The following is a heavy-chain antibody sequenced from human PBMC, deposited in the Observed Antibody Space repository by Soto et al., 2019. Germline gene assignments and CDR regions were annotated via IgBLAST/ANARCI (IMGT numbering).Heavy chain of an antibody. CDR3: TTYYDFWSGYYPSDYYMDV. CDR1: GFTFGDYA. Sequence: PGGSLRLSCTASGFTFGDYAMSWFRQAPGKGLEWVGFIRSKAYGGTTEYAASVKGRFTISRDDSKSIAYLQMNSLKTEDTAVYYCTTYYDFWSGYYPSDYYMDVWGKGTTVTVSS. D-gene: IGHD3-3*01. J-gene: IGHJ6*03. V-gene: IGHV3-49*03. CDR2: IRSKAYGGTT.